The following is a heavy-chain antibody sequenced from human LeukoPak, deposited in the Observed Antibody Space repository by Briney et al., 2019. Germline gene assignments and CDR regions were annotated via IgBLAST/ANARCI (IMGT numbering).Heavy chain of an antibody. CDR2: INPRGTST. J-gene: IGHJ5*02. D-gene: IGHD4-23*01. V-gene: IGHV1-46*01. CDR1: GYSFTSHY. Sequence: GASVKLSCKASGYSFTSHYMHWVRQAPGQGLELMGIINPRGTSTIYAEKFQGRIIMTRDMSTTTDYMELSSLKSDDTAVYYCARDNSMHERGWWFDPWGQGTLATVSS. CDR3: ARDNSMHERGWWFDP.